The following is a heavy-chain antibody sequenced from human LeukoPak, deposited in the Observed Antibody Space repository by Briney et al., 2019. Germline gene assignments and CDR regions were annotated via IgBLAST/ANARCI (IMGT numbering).Heavy chain of an antibody. CDR1: GGSISSHY. J-gene: IGHJ3*02. V-gene: IGHV4-59*11. CDR2: IYCSGST. D-gene: IGHD3-22*01. CDR3: ARIPGYYDSSGYYLDAFDI. Sequence: SETLSLTCTVSGGSISSHYWSWIRQPPGKGLEWIGYIYCSGSTNYNPSLKSRVTISVDTSKNQFSLKLSSVTAADTAVFYCARIPGYYDSSGYYLDAFDIWGQGTMVTVSS.